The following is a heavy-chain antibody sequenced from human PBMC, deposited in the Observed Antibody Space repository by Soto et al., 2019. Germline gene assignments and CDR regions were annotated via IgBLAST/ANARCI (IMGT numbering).Heavy chain of an antibody. Sequence: GASVKVSCKASGYTFTSYGISWVRQAPGQGLEWMEWISAYNGNTNYAQKLQGRVTMTTDTSTSTAYMELRSLRSDDTAVYYCARVAPLRNYGDPLDDYWGQGTPVTVSS. V-gene: IGHV1-18*01. CDR1: GYTFTSYG. CDR2: ISAYNGNT. D-gene: IGHD4-17*01. CDR3: ARVAPLRNYGDPLDDY. J-gene: IGHJ4*02.